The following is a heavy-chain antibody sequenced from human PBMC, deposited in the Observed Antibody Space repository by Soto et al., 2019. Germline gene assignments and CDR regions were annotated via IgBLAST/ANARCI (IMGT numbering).Heavy chain of an antibody. CDR2: IIPMFGTT. Sequence: GASVKVSCKTSGGTFSRHAINWVRQAPGQGLEWMGGIIPMFGTTNYAQKFKGRVTISADESTSAAYMELSSLRSEDAAVYYCARADIHGSSWNYGFDPWGQGTLVTVSS. D-gene: IGHD6-13*01. CDR3: ARADIHGSSWNYGFDP. J-gene: IGHJ5*02. CDR1: GGTFSRHA. V-gene: IGHV1-69*13.